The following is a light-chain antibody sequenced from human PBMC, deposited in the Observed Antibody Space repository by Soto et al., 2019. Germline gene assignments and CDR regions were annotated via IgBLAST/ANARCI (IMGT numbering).Light chain of an antibody. J-gene: IGLJ3*02. V-gene: IGLV2-14*01. CDR3: SSYTTGSTWV. CDR2: DVS. Sequence: QYVLTQPASVSGSPGQSITISCTGTSSDVGGYHYVSWYQQRPGKAPKLIIYDVSNRPSGVSDRFSGSKSGNTASLTISGLQAEDEADYYCSSYTTGSTWVFGGGTKLTVL. CDR1: SSDVGGYHY.